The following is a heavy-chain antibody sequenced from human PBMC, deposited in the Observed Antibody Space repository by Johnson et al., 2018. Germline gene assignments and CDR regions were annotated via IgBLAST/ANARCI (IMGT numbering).Heavy chain of an antibody. CDR3: ARDPYFDTGYHYYYMDV. CDR1: GFTFSSYS. D-gene: IGHD3-9*01. J-gene: IGHJ6*03. CDR2: LSGSGGRT. Sequence: VQLVESGGGLVKPGGSLRLSCAASGFTFSSYSMNWVRQAPGKGLEWVSTLSGSGGRTYYADSVKGRFSISRDNSKNTLFLQMNSLRAEDTALYYCARDPYFDTGYHYYYMDVWGKGTTVTVSS. V-gene: IGHV3-23*04.